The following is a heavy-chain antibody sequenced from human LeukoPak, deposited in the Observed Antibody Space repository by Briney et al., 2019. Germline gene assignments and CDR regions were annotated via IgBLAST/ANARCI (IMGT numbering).Heavy chain of an antibody. CDR2: ISGSGGST. CDR1: GFTFSSYA. Sequence: GGSLRLSCEASGFTFSSYAMSWVRQAPGKGLEWVSAISGSGGSTYYADSVKGRFTISRDNSKNTLYLQMNSLRAEDTAVYYCAKAPYYCSSTSCYLGHMDVWGKGTTVTVSS. J-gene: IGHJ6*03. V-gene: IGHV3-23*01. CDR3: AKAPYYCSSTSCYLGHMDV. D-gene: IGHD2-2*01.